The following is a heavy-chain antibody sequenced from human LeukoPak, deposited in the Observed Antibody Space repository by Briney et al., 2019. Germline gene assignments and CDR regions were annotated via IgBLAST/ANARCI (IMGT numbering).Heavy chain of an antibody. D-gene: IGHD5-18*01. V-gene: IGHV4-59*01. CDR1: GASISSYY. CDR2: VYDSGST. J-gene: IGHJ4*02. CDR3: ASSFRGYSYYRFDY. Sequence: AETLSPTCTVAGASISSYYAGSVRQPPGNGRGWIRFVYDSGSTNYNPSLKGRITLSVDTSKSQCSWKLTAWTPADTAVFYCASSFRGYSYYRFDYWGQGTLVIVSS.